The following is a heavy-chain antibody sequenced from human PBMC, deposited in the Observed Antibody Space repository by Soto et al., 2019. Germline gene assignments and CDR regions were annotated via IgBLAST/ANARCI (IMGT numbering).Heavy chain of an antibody. CDR3: EGGQTGYCSSTSCYYYYYGMDV. J-gene: IGHJ6*02. CDR2: INPNSGGT. CDR1: GYTFTGYY. D-gene: IGHD2-2*01. Sequence: ASVKVSCKASGYTFTGYYMHWVRQAPGQGLEWMGWINPNSGGTNYAQKFQGRVTMTRDTSISTAYMELSRLRSDDTAVYYCEGGQTGYCSSTSCYYYYYGMDVWGQGTTVTVSS. V-gene: IGHV1-2*02.